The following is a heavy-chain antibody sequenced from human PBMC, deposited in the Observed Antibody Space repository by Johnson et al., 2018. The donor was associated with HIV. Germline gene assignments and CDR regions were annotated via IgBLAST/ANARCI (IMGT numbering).Heavy chain of an antibody. CDR3: ARDGTFGYGDYVGRAFDI. CDR1: GFTFSSYA. V-gene: IGHV3-30*04. J-gene: IGHJ3*02. D-gene: IGHD4-17*01. CDR2: ISYDGSNK. Sequence: QVQLVESGGGVVQPGRSLRLSCAASGFTFSSYAMHWVRQAPGKGLEWVAVISYDGSNKYYADSVKGRFTISRDNSKNTLYLQMNSLRAEETAVYYCARDGTFGYGDYVGRAFDIWGQGTMVTVSS.